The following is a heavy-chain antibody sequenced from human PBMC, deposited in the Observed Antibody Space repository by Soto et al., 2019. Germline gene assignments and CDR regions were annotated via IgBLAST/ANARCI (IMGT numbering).Heavy chain of an antibody. V-gene: IGHV3-23*01. J-gene: IGHJ6*02. Sequence: EVQLLESGGGLVQRGGSLRLSCAASRFTFSSYAMSWVRQAPGKGLEWVSAISGSGGSTYYLDSVKGRCTISRDKSKNTLYLQMNSLRAEATAVYFCAKWEGAAISSYYYYGMDVWGQGTTVTVSS. CDR2: ISGSGGST. CDR3: AKWEGAAISSYYYYGMDV. CDR1: RFTFSSYA. D-gene: IGHD1-26*01.